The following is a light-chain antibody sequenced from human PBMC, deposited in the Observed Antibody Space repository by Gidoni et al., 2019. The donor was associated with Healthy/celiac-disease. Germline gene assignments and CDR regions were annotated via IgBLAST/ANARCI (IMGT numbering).Light chain of an antibody. CDR3: RQSYSTWT. CDR2: SAS. J-gene: IGKJ1*01. Sequence: DIQMTQSPSTLSASVADRGTITCRASQSLSRYLNWYQPKPGKAPKHLIYSASSLQSGVPSRFSGSRSGTNYTLTISSLQPEDFATDYCRQSYSTWTFGQGTKVEIK. V-gene: IGKV1-39*01. CDR1: QSLSRY.